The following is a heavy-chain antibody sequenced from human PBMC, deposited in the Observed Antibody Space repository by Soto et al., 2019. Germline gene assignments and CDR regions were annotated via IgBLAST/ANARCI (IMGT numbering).Heavy chain of an antibody. D-gene: IGHD3-22*01. CDR2: INHSGST. CDR3: AREVYYYDSSGYLYYFDY. V-gene: IGHV4-34*01. Sequence: SETLSLTCAVYGGSFSGYYWSWIRQPPGKGLEWIGEINHSGSTNYNPSLKSRVTVSVDTSKNQFSLKLSSVTAADTAVYYCAREVYYYDSSGYLYYFDYWGQGTLVTVSS. J-gene: IGHJ4*02. CDR1: GGSFSGYY.